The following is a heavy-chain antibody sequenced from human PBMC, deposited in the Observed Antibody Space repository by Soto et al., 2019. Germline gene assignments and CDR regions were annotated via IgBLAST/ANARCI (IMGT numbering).Heavy chain of an antibody. CDR1: GFTFSSYA. D-gene: IGHD3-3*01. Sequence: GGSLRLSCAASGFTFSSYAMHWVRQAPGKGLEWVAVISYDGSNKYYADSVKGRFTISRDNSKNTLYLQMNSLRAEDTAVYYCARDRRFGVVIRPGFDYWGQGTLVTVSS. CDR2: ISYDGSNK. CDR3: ARDRRFGVVIRPGFDY. V-gene: IGHV3-30-3*01. J-gene: IGHJ4*02.